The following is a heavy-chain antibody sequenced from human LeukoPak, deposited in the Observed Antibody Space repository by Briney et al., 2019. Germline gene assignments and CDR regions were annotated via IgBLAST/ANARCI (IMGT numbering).Heavy chain of an antibody. V-gene: IGHV3-21*04. CDR2: ISSSSSYI. D-gene: IGHD2-15*01. Sequence: PGGSLRPSCAASGFTFSSYAMHWVRQAPGKGLEWVSSISSSSSYIYYADSVKGRFTISRDNSKNTLYLQMNSLRAEDTAVYYCAKTGSGHIVVVVPATAFDSWGQGTLVTVSS. J-gene: IGHJ4*02. CDR3: AKTGSGHIVVVVPATAFDS. CDR1: GFTFSSYA.